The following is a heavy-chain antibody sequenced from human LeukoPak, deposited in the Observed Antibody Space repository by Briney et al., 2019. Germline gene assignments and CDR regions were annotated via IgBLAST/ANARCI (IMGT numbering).Heavy chain of an antibody. V-gene: IGHV1-18*01. CDR2: ISAYNGNT. Sequence: ASVKVSCKASGCTFTSYGISWVRQAPGQGLEWVGWISAYNGNTNYAQKLQGRVTMTTDTSTSTAYMELRSLRSDDTAVYYCARGDSSNYYPYYYYYGMDVWGQGTTVTVSS. D-gene: IGHD3-22*01. CDR3: ARGDSSNYYPYYYYYGMDV. J-gene: IGHJ6*02. CDR1: GCTFTSYG.